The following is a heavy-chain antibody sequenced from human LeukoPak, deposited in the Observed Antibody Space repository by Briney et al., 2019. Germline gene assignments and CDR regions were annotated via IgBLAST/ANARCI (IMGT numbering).Heavy chain of an antibody. CDR1: GGSFSSKA. CDR3: ARGPPYCGGDCSNAFDI. D-gene: IGHD2-21*02. V-gene: IGHV1-69*13. J-gene: IGHJ3*02. CDR2: IIPIFGTA. Sequence: SVKVSCKASGGSFSSKAITWVRQAPGQGLEWMGGIIPIFGTANYAQKFQGRVTITADESTSTAYMELSSLRSEDTAVYYCARGPPYCGGDCSNAFDIWGQGTMVTVSS.